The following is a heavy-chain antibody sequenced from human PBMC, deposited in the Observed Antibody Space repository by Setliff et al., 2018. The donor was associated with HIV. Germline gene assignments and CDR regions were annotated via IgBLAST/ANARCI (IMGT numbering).Heavy chain of an antibody. CDR1: GYTFTSYG. CDR2: MNPNSGNT. J-gene: IGHJ4*02. CDR3: ARGRYDFWSGYHPFDY. D-gene: IGHD3-3*01. V-gene: IGHV1-8*03. Sequence: ASVKVSCKASGYTFTSYGISWVRQAPGQGLEWMGWMNPNSGNTGYAQKFQGRVTITRNTSISTAYMELSSLRSEDTAVYYCARGRYDFWSGYHPFDYWGQGTLVTVSS.